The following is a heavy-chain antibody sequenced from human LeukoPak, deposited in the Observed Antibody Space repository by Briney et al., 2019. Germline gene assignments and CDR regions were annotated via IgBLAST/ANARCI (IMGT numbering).Heavy chain of an antibody. V-gene: IGHV3-30*18. CDR1: GFTFSSYG. D-gene: IGHD3-10*01. CDR3: AKDLEAARLWFGEYVDY. CDR2: ISYDGSNK. J-gene: IGHJ4*02. Sequence: GRSLRLSCAASGFTFSSYGMPWVRRAPGKGLEWVAVISYDGSNKYYADSVKGRFTISRDNSKNTLYLQMNSLRAEDTAVYYCAKDLEAARLWFGEYVDYWGQGTLVTVSS.